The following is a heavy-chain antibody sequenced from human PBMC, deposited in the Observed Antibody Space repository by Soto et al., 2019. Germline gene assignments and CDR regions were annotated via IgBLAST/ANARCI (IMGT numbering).Heavy chain of an antibody. J-gene: IGHJ6*03. Sequence: EVQLVESGGTLVQPGGSLRLSCAASGFTFSSYWMTWVRQSPGKGLEWVANIKQDETEKYYVDSVRGRFTISRDNAKNSLYLQMNSLRAEDTAVYFCARDKGQWLVRADYYYYMDVWGKGTTVTVSS. D-gene: IGHD6-19*01. CDR1: GFTFSSYW. CDR3: ARDKGQWLVRADYYYYMDV. V-gene: IGHV3-7*01. CDR2: IKQDETEK.